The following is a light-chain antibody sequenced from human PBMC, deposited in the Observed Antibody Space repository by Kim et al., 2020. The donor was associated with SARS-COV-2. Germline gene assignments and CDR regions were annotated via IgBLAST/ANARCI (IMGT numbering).Light chain of an antibody. Sequence: VTISCTGSSSNIGAGYDVHWYQQLPGTAPKLLIYGNRNRPSGVPDRFSGSKSGTSASLAITGLQAEDEAVYYCQSYDSSLSALYVFGTGTKVTVL. J-gene: IGLJ1*01. V-gene: IGLV1-40*01. CDR1: SSNIGAGYD. CDR3: QSYDSSLSALYV. CDR2: GNR.